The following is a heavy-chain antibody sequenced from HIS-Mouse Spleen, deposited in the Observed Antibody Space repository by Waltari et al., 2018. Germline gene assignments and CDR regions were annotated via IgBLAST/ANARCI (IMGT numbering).Heavy chain of an antibody. CDR1: GFTFSSYG. CDR2: ISYDGSNK. V-gene: IGHV3-30*18. Sequence: QVQLVESGGGVVQPGRSLRLSCAASGFTFSSYGMHWVRQAPGKGLEWVAVISYDGSNKYYADSVKGRFTISRDNSKNTLYLQMNSLRAEDTAVHYCAKDKHHAFDYWGQGTLVTVSS. CDR3: AKDKHHAFDY. J-gene: IGHJ4*02.